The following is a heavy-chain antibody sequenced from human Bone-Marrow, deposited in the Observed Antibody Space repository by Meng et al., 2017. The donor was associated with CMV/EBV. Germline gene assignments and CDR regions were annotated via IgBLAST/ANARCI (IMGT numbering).Heavy chain of an antibody. CDR1: GSTFSRYG. CDR3: ARGDRATITNNVPYYFDF. CDR2: IPNDGSKK. D-gene: IGHD4-11*01. J-gene: IGHJ4*02. Sequence: GESLKISCATSGSTFSRYGLYWVRQAPGKGLEWVAFIPNDGSKKLYADFVKGRFTVSRDNSKNTLHLQMSSLRAGDTAMYYCARGDRATITNNVPYYFDFWGRGTLVTVSS. V-gene: IGHV3-30*02.